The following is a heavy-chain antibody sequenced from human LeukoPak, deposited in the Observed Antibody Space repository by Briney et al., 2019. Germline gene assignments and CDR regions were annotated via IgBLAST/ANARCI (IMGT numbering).Heavy chain of an antibody. CDR2: ITTSSTYI. J-gene: IGHJ4*02. CDR1: GFTFSSYS. Sequence: GGSLRLSCAASGFTFSSYSMSWVRQAPGKGLEWVSSITTSSTYISYADSVKGRFTISRDNAKNSLYLQMNSLRAEDTAVYYCARGKYSSGWFDYWGQGSLVTVCS. V-gene: IGHV3-21*01. D-gene: IGHD6-19*01. CDR3: ARGKYSSGWFDY.